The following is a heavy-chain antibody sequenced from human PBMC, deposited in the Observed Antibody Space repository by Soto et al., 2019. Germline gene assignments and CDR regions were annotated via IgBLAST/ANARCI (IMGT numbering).Heavy chain of an antibody. CDR1: GSTISSDA. Sequence: KAYGSTISSDAIRWVRQAPGQGLEWMGGIIPIFGTANYEQKFQGRVTITADKSTSTAYMELSSLRSEDTAVYYCARRAVAVAGTYFYYGMDV. CDR3: ARRAVAVAGTYFYYGMDV. J-gene: IGHJ6*01. D-gene: IGHD6-19*01. CDR2: IIPIFGTA. V-gene: IGHV1-69*06.